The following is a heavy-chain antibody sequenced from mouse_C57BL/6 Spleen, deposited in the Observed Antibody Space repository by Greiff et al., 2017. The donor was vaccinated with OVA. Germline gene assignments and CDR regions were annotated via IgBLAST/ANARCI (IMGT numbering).Heavy chain of an antibody. CDR1: GFTFSDYY. D-gene: IGHD2-1*01. V-gene: IGHV5-12*01. CDR2: ISNGGGST. J-gene: IGHJ1*03. CDR3: ARHGDGNYGYFDV. Sequence: EVKLMESGGGLVQPGGSLKLSCAASGFTFSDYYTYWVRQTPEKRLEWVAYISNGGGSTYYPDTVKGRFTISRDNAKNTLYLQMSRLKSEDTAMYYCARHGDGNYGYFDVWGTGTTVTVSS.